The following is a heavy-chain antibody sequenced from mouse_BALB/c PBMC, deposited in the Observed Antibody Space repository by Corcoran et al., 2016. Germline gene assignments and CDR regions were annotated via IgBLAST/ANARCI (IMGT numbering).Heavy chain of an antibody. Sequence: EVQLQQSGAELVKPGASVKLSCTASGFNIKDTYMHWVKQRPKQGLEWIGRNDPANGNTKYDPKFQGKATITADTSSNTAYLQLSSLTSEDTAVYFCARSDCYCVGYAMDYLGQGTSVTVSS. D-gene: IGHD2-3*01. J-gene: IGHJ4*01. CDR1: GFNIKDTY. CDR3: ARSDCYCVGYAMDY. CDR2: NDPANGNT. V-gene: IGHV14-3*02.